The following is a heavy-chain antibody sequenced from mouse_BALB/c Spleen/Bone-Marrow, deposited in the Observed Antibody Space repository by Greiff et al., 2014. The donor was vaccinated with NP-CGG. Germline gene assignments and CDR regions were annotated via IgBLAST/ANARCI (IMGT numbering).Heavy chain of an antibody. CDR2: IRLKSNNYAT. CDR1: GFTFSNYW. J-gene: IGHJ3*01. V-gene: IGHV6-6*02. CDR3: TRPFAY. Sequence: EVKLMESGGGLVQPGGSMKLSCVASGFTFSNYWMNWARQSPEKGLEWVAEIRLKSNNYATHYAESVKGRFTISRDDSKSSVYLQMNNLRAEDTGIYYCTRPFAYWGQGTLVTVSA.